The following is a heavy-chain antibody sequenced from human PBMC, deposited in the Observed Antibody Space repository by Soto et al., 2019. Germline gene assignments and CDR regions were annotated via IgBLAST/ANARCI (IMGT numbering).Heavy chain of an antibody. CDR3: ARTKGFGELSPGYPDAFDI. J-gene: IGHJ3*02. CDR2: IWYDGSNR. D-gene: IGHD3-10*01. V-gene: IGHV3-33*01. Sequence: PGGSLRLSCAASGFTFSSYGMHWVRQAPGKGLEWVAVIWYDGSNRYHADSVKGRFTISRDNSKNTVYLEMNSLRVEDTAVYYCARTKGFGELSPGYPDAFDIWGQGTMVTVSS. CDR1: GFTFSSYG.